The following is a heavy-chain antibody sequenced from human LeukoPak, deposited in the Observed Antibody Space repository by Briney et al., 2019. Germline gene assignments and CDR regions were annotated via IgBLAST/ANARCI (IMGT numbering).Heavy chain of an antibody. D-gene: IGHD3-9*01. CDR2: ISYDGSNK. V-gene: IGHV3-30*03. CDR3: ARDHHYLRYSDY. CDR1: GFTFSSYG. Sequence: LTGGSLRLSCAASGFTFSSYGMHWVRQAPGKGLEWVAVISYDGSNKYYADSVKGRFTISRDNAKNSLYLQMNSLRAEDTAVYYCARDHHYLRYSDYWGQGTLVTVSS. J-gene: IGHJ4*02.